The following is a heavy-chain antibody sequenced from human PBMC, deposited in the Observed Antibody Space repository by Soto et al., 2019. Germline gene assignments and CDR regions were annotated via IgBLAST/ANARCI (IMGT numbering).Heavy chain of an antibody. CDR3: ARVGDPFDILTGYFTPSAGMDV. Sequence: ASVKVSCKASGGTFSSYAISWVRQAPGQGLEWMGGIIPIFGTANYAQKFQGRVTITADESTSTAYMEPSSLRSEDTAVYYCARVGDPFDILTGYFTPSAGMDVWGQGTTVTVSS. J-gene: IGHJ6*02. D-gene: IGHD3-9*01. CDR2: IIPIFGTA. CDR1: GGTFSSYA. V-gene: IGHV1-69*13.